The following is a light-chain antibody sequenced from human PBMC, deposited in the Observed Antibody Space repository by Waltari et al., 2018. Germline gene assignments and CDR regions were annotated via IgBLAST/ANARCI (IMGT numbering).Light chain of an antibody. CDR3: QQSYSTPLT. CDR2: AAS. J-gene: IGKJ4*01. Sequence: DIQMTQSPSSLSASVGARVTITCRASQSISSHLNWYQQKPGKAPKLLIYAASSLQSGVPSRFSGSGSGTDFTLTISSLQPEDFATYYCQQSYSTPLTFGGGTKVEIK. CDR1: QSISSH. V-gene: IGKV1-39*01.